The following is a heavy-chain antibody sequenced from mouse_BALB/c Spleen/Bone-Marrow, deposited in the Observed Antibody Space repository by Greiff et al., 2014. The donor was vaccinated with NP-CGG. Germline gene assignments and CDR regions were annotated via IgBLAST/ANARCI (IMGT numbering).Heavy chain of an antibody. J-gene: IGHJ4*01. CDR3: ARSRMRYGAMDY. Sequence: EVQLVESGGGLVKPGGSLKLSCAASGFTFSDYYICWLRQTPEKRLEWVATISDGGNYSYYPDSVKGRFTISRDNAKNNLYLQMSSLKSEDTAMYYCARSRMRYGAMDYWGQGTSVTVFS. D-gene: IGHD2-10*02. CDR2: ISDGGNYS. V-gene: IGHV5-4*02. CDR1: GFTFSDYY.